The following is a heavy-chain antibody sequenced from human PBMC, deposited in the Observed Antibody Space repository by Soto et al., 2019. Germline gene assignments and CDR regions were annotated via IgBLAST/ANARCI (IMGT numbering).Heavy chain of an antibody. CDR3: AKTPPRYRSGWYRSGLFDY. CDR1: GFTFSSYA. D-gene: IGHD6-19*01. Sequence: EVQLLESGGGSVQPGGSLRLSCAASGFTFSSYAMSWVRQAPGKGLEWVSAISGSGGSTYYADSVKGRFTISRDNSKNTLYLQINSLRAEYTAVYYCAKTPPRYRSGWYRSGLFDYWGQGTLVTVSS. CDR2: ISGSGGST. J-gene: IGHJ4*02. V-gene: IGHV3-23*01.